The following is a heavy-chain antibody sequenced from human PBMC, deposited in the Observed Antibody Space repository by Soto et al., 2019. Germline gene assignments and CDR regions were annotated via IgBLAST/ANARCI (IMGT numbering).Heavy chain of an antibody. CDR1: GASISENH. J-gene: IGHJ4*01. V-gene: IGHV4-59*01. D-gene: IGHD6-13*01. Sequence: SETLSLTCSVSGASISENHWSWIRQAPGKGLEWVGYVHFSGSTTYNPSLAPLLNISFDMSKSQVYLQLTSVTAADTAVYYCARFGAAAAHDDNWGRGVLVTVSS. CDR2: VHFSGST. CDR3: ARFGAAAAHDDN.